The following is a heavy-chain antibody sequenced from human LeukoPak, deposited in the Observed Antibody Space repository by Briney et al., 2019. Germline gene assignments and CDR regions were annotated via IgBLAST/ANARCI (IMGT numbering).Heavy chain of an antibody. J-gene: IGHJ6*03. V-gene: IGHV3-7*01. D-gene: IGHD3-10*01. Sequence: GGSLRLSCAASGFTFSNYWMNWVRQAPGKGLEWVANIKQDGSEKYYVDSVKGRFTISRDNTKNSLYLQMNSLRAEDTAVYYCARDSFYGSGSYYSGYMDVWGKGTTVTVSS. CDR1: GFTFSNYW. CDR2: IKQDGSEK. CDR3: ARDSFYGSGSYYSGYMDV.